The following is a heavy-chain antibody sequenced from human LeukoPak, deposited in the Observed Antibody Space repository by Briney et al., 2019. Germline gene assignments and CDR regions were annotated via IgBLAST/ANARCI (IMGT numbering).Heavy chain of an antibody. J-gene: IGHJ3*01. Sequence: SETLFLTCAVYGGPFTTYYWSWIRQPPGKGLEWIGDIYHTGSTTYNPSLKSRVTISIDTSKNQFSLRLTSVTAADTSFYYCARVGHPTQRRVLSAVTIPTAGAFDFWGPGTLVTVSS. CDR3: ARVGHPTQRRVLSAVTIPTAGAFDF. CDR1: GGPFTTYY. V-gene: IGHV4-34*01. D-gene: IGHD4-17*01. CDR2: IYHTGST.